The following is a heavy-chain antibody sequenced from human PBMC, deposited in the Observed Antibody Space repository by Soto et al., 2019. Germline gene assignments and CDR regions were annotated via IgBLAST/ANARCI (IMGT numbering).Heavy chain of an antibody. CDR3: AKSPSPGPGGDYYYVMDV. J-gene: IGHJ6*02. CDR1: GGTFSNYG. V-gene: IGHV1-69*01. CDR2: IIPIFGTP. D-gene: IGHD2-2*01. Sequence: QVQLVQSGAEVKKPGSSVKVSCKASGGTFSNYGFSWVRQAPGQGLEWMGRIIPIFGTPDYAQKFQGRVTISADESTSTAYMELSSLRSEDTAVYYCAKSPSPGPGGDYYYVMDVWGQGTTVTVSS.